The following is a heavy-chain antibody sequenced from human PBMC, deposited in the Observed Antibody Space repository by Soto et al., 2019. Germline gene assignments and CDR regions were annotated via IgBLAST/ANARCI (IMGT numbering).Heavy chain of an antibody. CDR1: GGSINNYY. CDR2: IYYSGST. V-gene: IGHV4-59*08. Sequence: PSETLSLTCTVSGGSINNYYWSWIRQPPGKRLEWIGYIYYSGSTNYNPSLKSRVTISVDTSKNQFSLKLSSVTAADMAVYYCARRWGGTFDFWGQGTMVTVSS. CDR3: ARRWGGTFDF. D-gene: IGHD3-10*01. J-gene: IGHJ3*01.